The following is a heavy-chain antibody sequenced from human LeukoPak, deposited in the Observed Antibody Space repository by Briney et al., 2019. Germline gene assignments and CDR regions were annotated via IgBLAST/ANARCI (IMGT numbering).Heavy chain of an antibody. Sequence: GGSLRLSCAASGFTFSSYWMHWVRQAPGKGLVWVSRINSDGSSTSYADSVKGRFTISRDNAKNTLYPQMNSLRAEDTAVYYCARDPRHSSGPGSNWFDPWGQGTLVTVSS. CDR1: GFTFSSYW. J-gene: IGHJ5*02. CDR3: ARDPRHSSGPGSNWFDP. D-gene: IGHD6-19*01. V-gene: IGHV3-74*01. CDR2: INSDGSST.